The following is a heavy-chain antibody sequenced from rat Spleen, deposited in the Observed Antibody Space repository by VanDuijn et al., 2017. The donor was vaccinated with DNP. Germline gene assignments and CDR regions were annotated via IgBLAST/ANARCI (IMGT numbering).Heavy chain of an antibody. CDR1: GYTFTTYY. CDR2: IYTGSGGT. D-gene: IGHD1-4*01. J-gene: IGHJ1*01. CDR3: ARRRLPYWYFDF. V-gene: IGHV1-43*01. Sequence: QVQLQQSGAELAKPGSSVKISCKASGYTFTTYYIGWIKQTTGQGLEYIGYIYTGSGGTNYNEKFKGKPTLTVDKSSSTAFMQLSSLTPDDSAVYYCARRRLPYWYFDFWGPGTMVTVSS.